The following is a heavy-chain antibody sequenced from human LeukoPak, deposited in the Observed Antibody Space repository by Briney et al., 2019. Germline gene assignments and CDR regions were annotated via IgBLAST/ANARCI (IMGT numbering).Heavy chain of an antibody. Sequence: GGSLRLSCAASGFTFIDFWMSWVRQPPGKGLEWVANINQDGNYKHYVDSVKGRFTISRDNAKNSLYLQINSLTAEDTAVYYCARYCTGSCPEYHFDYWGQGTLVTVSS. V-gene: IGHV3-7*01. CDR2: INQDGNYK. D-gene: IGHD2-15*01. CDR3: ARYCTGSCPEYHFDY. J-gene: IGHJ4*02. CDR1: GFTFIDFW.